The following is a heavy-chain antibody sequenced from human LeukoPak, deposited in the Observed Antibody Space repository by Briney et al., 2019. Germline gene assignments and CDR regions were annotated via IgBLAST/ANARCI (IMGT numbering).Heavy chain of an antibody. CDR3: ARGPTYSDYLFYY. Sequence: GGSLRLSCIVSGFTFSNYAIHWVRQAPGEGLEWVAVISYDGSNKYHADSVKGRFTISRDNSKNTLSLQMDSLRAEDTAVYFCARGPTYSDYLFYYWGQGTLVTVSS. CDR2: ISYDGSNK. CDR1: GFTFSNYA. V-gene: IGHV3-30-3*01. D-gene: IGHD4-11*01. J-gene: IGHJ4*02.